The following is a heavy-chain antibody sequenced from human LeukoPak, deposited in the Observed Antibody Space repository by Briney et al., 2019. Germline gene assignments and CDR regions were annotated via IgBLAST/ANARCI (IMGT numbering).Heavy chain of an antibody. CDR2: INSDGSST. CDR1: GFTFSTYW. CDR3: ARDRGYCSGGSCYTYYFDY. Sequence: PGGSLRLSCAASGFTFSTYWVHWVRQAPGKGLVWVSSINSDGSSTSYADSVKGRFTISRDNAKNTLYLQMNTLRAEDTAVYYCARDRGYCSGGSCYTYYFDYWGQGTLVTVSS. J-gene: IGHJ4*02. V-gene: IGHV3-74*01. D-gene: IGHD2-15*01.